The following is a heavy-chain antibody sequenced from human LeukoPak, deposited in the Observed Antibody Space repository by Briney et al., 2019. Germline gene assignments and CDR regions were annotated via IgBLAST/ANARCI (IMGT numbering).Heavy chain of an antibody. CDR2: IIPIFGTA. CDR1: GCTFSSYA. Sequence: SVKVSCKASGCTFSSYAISWVRQAPGQGLEWMGGIIPIFGTANYAQKFHGRVTITADESTSTAYMELSSLRSEDTAVYYCASGEAYSYGYAGYWGQGTLVTVSS. D-gene: IGHD5-18*01. J-gene: IGHJ4*02. CDR3: ASGEAYSYGYAGY. V-gene: IGHV1-69*01.